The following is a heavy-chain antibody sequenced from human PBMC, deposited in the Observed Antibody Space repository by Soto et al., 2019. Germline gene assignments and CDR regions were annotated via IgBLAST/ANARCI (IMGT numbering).Heavy chain of an antibody. V-gene: IGHV3-15*07. CDR1: GFTFSNAW. CDR2: IKSKTDGGTT. Sequence: GGSLRLSCAASGFTFSNAWMNWVRQAPGKGLEWVGRIKSKTDGGTTDYAAPVKGRFTISRDDSKNTLYLQMNSLKTEDTAVYYCTTDINGVLRYFDWLLPWCDYWGQGTLVTVSS. J-gene: IGHJ4*02. CDR3: TTDINGVLRYFDWLLPWCDY. D-gene: IGHD3-9*01.